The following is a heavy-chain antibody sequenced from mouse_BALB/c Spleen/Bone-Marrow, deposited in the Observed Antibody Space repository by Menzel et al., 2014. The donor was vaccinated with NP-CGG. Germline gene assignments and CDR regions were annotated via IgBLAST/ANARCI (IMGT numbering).Heavy chain of an antibody. CDR1: GYSFTSYY. CDR2: IDPFNGGT. CDR3: ARALSNDGFAY. V-gene: IGHV1S135*01. J-gene: IGHJ3*01. Sequence: VQLQQSGPELMKPGASVKLSCKASGYSFTSYYMHWVKQSHGKSLEWIGYIDPFNGGTSYNQKFKGKATLTVDKSSSTAYMHLSSLTSEDSAVDYCARALSNDGFAYWDQGTLVTVSA.